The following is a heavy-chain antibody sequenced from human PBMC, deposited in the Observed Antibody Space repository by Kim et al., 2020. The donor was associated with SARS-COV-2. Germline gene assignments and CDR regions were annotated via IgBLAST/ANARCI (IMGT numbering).Heavy chain of an antibody. CDR3: ARGVTYYGSGSYEFDP. CDR1: GDSISSSY. J-gene: IGHJ5*02. V-gene: IGHV4-59*08. CDR2: MSYSGST. D-gene: IGHD3-10*01. Sequence: SETLSLTCTVSGDSISSSYWSWIRQPPGKGLEWIGYMSYSGSTNYNPSLKSRVTISLDTLKNHFSLKLSSVTAADTAIYYCARGVTYYGSGSYEFDPWG.